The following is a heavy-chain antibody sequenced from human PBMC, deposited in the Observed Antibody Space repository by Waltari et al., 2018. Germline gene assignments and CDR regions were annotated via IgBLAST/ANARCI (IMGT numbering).Heavy chain of an antibody. CDR2: ISYDGSNK. Sequence: QVQLVESGGGVVQPGRSLRLSCAASGFTFSSYAMHWVRQAPGKGLEWVAVISYDGSNKYYADSVKGRFTISRDNSKNTLYLQMNSLRAEDTAVYYCARDRSGQLVYWGQGTLVTVSS. J-gene: IGHJ4*02. D-gene: IGHD6-13*01. CDR3: ARDRSGQLVY. CDR1: GFTFSSYA. V-gene: IGHV3-30-3*01.